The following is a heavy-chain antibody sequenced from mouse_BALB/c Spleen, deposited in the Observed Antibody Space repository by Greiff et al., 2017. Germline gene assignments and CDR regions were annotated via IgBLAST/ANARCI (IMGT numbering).Heavy chain of an antibody. CDR2: IWSGGST. CDR1: GFSLTSYG. Sequence: VKVVESGPGLVQPSQSLSITCTVSGFSLTSYGVHWVRQSPGKGLEWLGVIWSGGSTDYNAAFISRLSISKDNSKSQVFFKMNSLQANDTAIYYCARNVGDYYFDYWGQGTTLTVSS. J-gene: IGHJ2*01. CDR3: ARNVGDYYFDY. V-gene: IGHV2-2*02.